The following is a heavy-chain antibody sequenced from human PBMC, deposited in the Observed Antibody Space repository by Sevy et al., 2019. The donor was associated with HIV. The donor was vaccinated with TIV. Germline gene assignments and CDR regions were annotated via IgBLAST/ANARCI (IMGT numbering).Heavy chain of an antibody. Sequence: GESLKISCAASGFTFSSYGMHWVRQAPGKGLEWVAVIWYDGSNKYYADSVKGRFTISRDKSKNTLYLQMNSLRAEDTAVYYCARDGDRDYYDSSGYYSDPPFDYWGQGTLVTVSS. D-gene: IGHD3-22*01. J-gene: IGHJ4*02. CDR1: GFTFSSYG. CDR3: ARDGDRDYYDSSGYYSDPPFDY. CDR2: IWYDGSNK. V-gene: IGHV3-33*01.